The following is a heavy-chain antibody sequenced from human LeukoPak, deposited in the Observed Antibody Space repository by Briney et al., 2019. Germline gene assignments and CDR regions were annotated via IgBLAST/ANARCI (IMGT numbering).Heavy chain of an antibody. CDR3: VKDIYYDSSGYYEY. J-gene: IGHJ4*02. CDR1: GFTFSSYA. V-gene: IGHV3-64D*09. Sequence: PGGSLRLSCSASGFTFSSYAMHWVRQAPGKGLEYVSAISSNGGGTHYADSVKGRFTTSRDNSKNTLYLQMSSLRAGDTAVYYCVKDIYYDSSGYYEYWGQGTLVTVSS. CDR2: ISSNGGGT. D-gene: IGHD3-22*01.